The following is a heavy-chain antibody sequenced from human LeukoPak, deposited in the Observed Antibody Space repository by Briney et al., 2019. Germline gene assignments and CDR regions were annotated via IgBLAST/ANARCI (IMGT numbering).Heavy chain of an antibody. CDR2: IYHSGST. J-gene: IGHJ4*02. V-gene: IGHV4-4*02. CDR3: ARVLNLEWLPYFDY. CDR1: GGSISSSNW. Sequence: PSGALSLTCAVSGGSISSSNWWSWVRQPPGKGLEWIGEIYHSGSTNYNPSLKSRATISVDKSKNQFSLKLSSVTAADTAVYYCARVLNLEWLPYFDYWGQGTLVTVSS. D-gene: IGHD3-3*01.